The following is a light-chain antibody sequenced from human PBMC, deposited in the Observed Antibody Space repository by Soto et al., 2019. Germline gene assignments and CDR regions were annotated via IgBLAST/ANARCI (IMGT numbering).Light chain of an antibody. J-gene: IGLJ2*01. Sequence: QSVLTQPPSVSAAPGQKVRISCSGSGSNTGSYSVSWYQTLPGTAPNLLIYDDNKRPSGIPDRFSCSKSGTSATLGITGLQTGDEADYYYATWDRLLSLVVFGGGTKLTVL. CDR1: GSNTGSYS. V-gene: IGLV1-51*01. CDR3: ATWDRLLSLVV. CDR2: DDN.